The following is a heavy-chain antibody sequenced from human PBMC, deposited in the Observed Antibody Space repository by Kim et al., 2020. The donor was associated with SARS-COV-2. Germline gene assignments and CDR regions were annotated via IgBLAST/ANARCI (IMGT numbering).Heavy chain of an antibody. CDR2: IYRGDST. J-gene: IGHJ4*02. CDR3: AREGS. Sequence: IYRGDSTYYADSVKGRFTISRDNSKNTLYLQINSLRAEDTAVYYCAREGSWGQGTLVTVSS. V-gene: IGHV3-66*01.